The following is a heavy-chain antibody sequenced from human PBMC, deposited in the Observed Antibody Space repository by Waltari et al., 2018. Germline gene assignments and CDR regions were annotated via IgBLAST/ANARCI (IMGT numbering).Heavy chain of an antibody. V-gene: IGHV4-59*01. CDR2: ISYSGNT. Sequence: QVELQESGPGLVKPSETLSLTCNVSGDSIRGSYWSWIRQPPGKGLEWIGYISYSGNTNCSPSLNSRVTLSVDTSKNQLSLKLRSVTAADTAVYFCARGVTGEGGYWGQGILVIVSS. D-gene: IGHD1-20*01. CDR3: ARGVTGEGGY. J-gene: IGHJ4*02. CDR1: GDSIRGSY.